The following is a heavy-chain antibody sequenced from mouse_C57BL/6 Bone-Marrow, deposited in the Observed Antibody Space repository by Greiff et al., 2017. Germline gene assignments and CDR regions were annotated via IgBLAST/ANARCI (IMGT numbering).Heavy chain of an antibody. J-gene: IGHJ2*01. Sequence: EVMLVESGGDLVKPGGSLKLSCAASGFTFSSYGMSWVRQTPDKRLEWVATISSGGSYTYYPDSVKGRFTISRDNAKNTLYLQMSSLKSEDTAMYYCARHRLTGTGGYYCDYWGQGTTLTVSS. CDR3: ARHRLTGTGGYYCDY. CDR2: ISSGGSYT. D-gene: IGHD4-1*01. CDR1: GFTFSSYG. V-gene: IGHV5-6*01.